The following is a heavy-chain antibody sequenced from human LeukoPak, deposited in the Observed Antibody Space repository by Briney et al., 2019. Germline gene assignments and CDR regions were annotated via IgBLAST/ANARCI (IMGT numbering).Heavy chain of an antibody. CDR1: GGTFSSYA. CDR2: IIPIFGTA. V-gene: IGHV1-69*05. CDR3: ARDEYSYGPGDY. Sequence: ASVKVSCKASGGTFSSYAISWVRQAPGPGLEWMGGIIPIFGTANYAQKFQGRVTITTDESTSTAYMELSRLRSEDTAVYYCARDEYSYGPGDYWGQGTLVTVSS. J-gene: IGHJ4*02. D-gene: IGHD5-18*01.